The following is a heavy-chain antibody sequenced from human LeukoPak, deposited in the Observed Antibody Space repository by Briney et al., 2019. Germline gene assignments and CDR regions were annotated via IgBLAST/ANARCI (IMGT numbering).Heavy chain of an antibody. D-gene: IGHD2-2*01. CDR2: INPNSGGT. J-gene: IGHJ4*02. V-gene: IGHV1-2*02. CDR3: ARSTRRLGYCSSTSCYGGDF. Sequence: ASVKVSCKASGGTFSSYAISWVRQAPGQGLEWMGWINPNSGGTNYAQKFQGRVTMTRDTSISTAYMELSRLRSDDTAVYYCARSTRRLGYCSSTSCYGGDFWGQGTLVTVSS. CDR1: GGTFSSYA.